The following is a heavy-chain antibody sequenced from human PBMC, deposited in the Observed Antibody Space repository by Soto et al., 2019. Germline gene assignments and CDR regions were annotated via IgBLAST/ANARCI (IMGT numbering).Heavy chain of an antibody. CDR2: IYWNDDK. CDR3: ARRDTPPAGPYFDS. CDR1: GFSLSTSGLG. D-gene: IGHD2-15*01. Sequence: QITLKETGPTLVKPTQTLTLTCTFSGFSLSTSGLGVGWIRQPPGKALEWLALIYWNDDKRYSPSLKNRLTITRDTSKNQVVITVTNMDPVDTATYYCARRDTPPAGPYFDSWGQGTLVTVSS. V-gene: IGHV2-5*01. J-gene: IGHJ4*02.